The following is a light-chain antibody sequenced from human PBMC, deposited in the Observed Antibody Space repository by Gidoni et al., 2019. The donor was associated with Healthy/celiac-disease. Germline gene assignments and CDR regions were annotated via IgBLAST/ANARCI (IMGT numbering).Light chain of an antibody. CDR3: QQYNRYPYT. J-gene: IGKJ2*01. V-gene: IGKV1-5*03. CDR2: KAS. Sequence: DITMTQSPSTLSASVADRVTLTCRASQSISNWVAWYQQKPGKAPKLLIYKASSLESGVPSRFSGSGSGTDITLTSSSLQPDDFATYYCQQYNRYPYTFGRGTKLEIK. CDR1: QSISNW.